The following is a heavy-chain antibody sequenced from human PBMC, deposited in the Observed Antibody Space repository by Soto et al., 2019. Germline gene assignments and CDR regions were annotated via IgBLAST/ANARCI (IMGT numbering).Heavy chain of an antibody. Sequence: WGSLKLSCAASGFTFSSYAMSWVRQAPGKGLEWVSAISGSGGSTYYADSVKGRFTISRDNSKNTLYLQMNSLRAEDTAVYYCAKGMPRVVTMIVVPYYFDYWGQGTLVTVSS. CDR1: GFTFSSYA. V-gene: IGHV3-23*01. D-gene: IGHD3-22*01. J-gene: IGHJ4*02. CDR3: AKGMPRVVTMIVVPYYFDY. CDR2: ISGSGGST.